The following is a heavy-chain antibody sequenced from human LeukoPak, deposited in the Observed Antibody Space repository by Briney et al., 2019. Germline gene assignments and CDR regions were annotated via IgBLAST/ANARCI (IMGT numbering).Heavy chain of an antibody. D-gene: IGHD3-16*02. V-gene: IGHV1-18*04. CDR1: GYTFTGYY. CDR2: ISAYNGNT. Sequence: EASVKVSSKASGYTFTGYYMHWVRQAPGQGLEWMGWISAYNGNTNYAQKLQGRVTMTTDTSTSTAYMELRSLRSDDTAVYYCARDPHVWGSYRHFDYWGQGTLVTVSS. CDR3: ARDPHVWGSYRHFDY. J-gene: IGHJ4*02.